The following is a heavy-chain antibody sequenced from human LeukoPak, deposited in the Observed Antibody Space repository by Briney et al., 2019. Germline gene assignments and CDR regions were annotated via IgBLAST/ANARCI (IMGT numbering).Heavy chain of an antibody. CDR3: AREGACSPGATTRRGFDP. Sequence: EASVKVSCKASGGTFSSYSISWVRQAPGQGLEWMGRIIPILGIANYAHKFKGRVTITADKSTSTAYMELSSLRSEDTAVYYCAREGACSPGATTRRGFDPWGQGTLVTVSS. D-gene: IGHD1-26*01. CDR1: GGTFSSYS. CDR2: IIPILGIA. V-gene: IGHV1-69*04. J-gene: IGHJ5*02.